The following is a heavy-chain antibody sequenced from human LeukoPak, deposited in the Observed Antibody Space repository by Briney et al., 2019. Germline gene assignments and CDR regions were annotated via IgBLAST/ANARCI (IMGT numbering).Heavy chain of an antibody. CDR3: ARAPSYDYGMDV. Sequence: PGGSLRLSCAASGFTFSSYEMNWVRQAPGKGLEWVSYISSSGSTTHYADSVKGRFTISRDKSKNTVYLQMNSLRAEDTAVYYCARAPSYDYGMDVWGPGTTVTVSS. CDR1: GFTFSSYE. J-gene: IGHJ6*02. V-gene: IGHV3-48*03. CDR2: ISSSGSTT. D-gene: IGHD2/OR15-2a*01.